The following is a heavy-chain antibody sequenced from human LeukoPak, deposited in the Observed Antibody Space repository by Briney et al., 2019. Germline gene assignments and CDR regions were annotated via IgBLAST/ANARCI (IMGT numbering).Heavy chain of an antibody. CDR1: GFTFSSYG. D-gene: IGHD3-22*01. CDR3: ARAPLDSSGYYYFDY. J-gene: IGHJ4*02. CDR2: IWYDGSNK. V-gene: IGHV3-33*01. Sequence: GGSLRLSCAVSGFTFSSYGMHWVRQAPGKGLEWVAVIWYDGSNKYYADSVKGRFTISRDNSKNTLYLQMNSLRAEDTAVYYCARAPLDSSGYYYFDYWGQGTLVTVSS.